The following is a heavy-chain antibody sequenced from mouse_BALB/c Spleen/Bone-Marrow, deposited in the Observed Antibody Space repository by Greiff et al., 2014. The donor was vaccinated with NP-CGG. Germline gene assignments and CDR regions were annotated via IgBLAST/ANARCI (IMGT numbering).Heavy chain of an antibody. V-gene: IGHV2-9*02. CDR3: ARITTATGAMDY. CDR1: GFSLTSYG. CDR2: IWADGST. Sequence: VKLQESGPGLVVPSQSLSISCTVSGFSLTSYGVHWVRQPPGKGLEWLGVIWADGSTNYNSALMSRLSISKDNSKSQVFLKMNSLQTDDTAMYYCARITTATGAMDYWGQGTSVTVSS. J-gene: IGHJ4*01. D-gene: IGHD1-2*01.